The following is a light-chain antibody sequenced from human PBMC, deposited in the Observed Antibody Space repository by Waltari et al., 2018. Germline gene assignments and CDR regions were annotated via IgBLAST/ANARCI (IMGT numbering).Light chain of an antibody. CDR2: SDN. Sequence: QSVLTQPPSASGTPGQRVTISCSGSSSNIGRTTVNWYQLLPGTAPKLLIYSDNLRPSGVPDRFSGSKSGTAASLAISGLQSEDEADFYCAAWDDSLNGGVFGGGTKLTVL. CDR1: SSNIGRTT. V-gene: IGLV1-44*01. CDR3: AAWDDSLNGGV. J-gene: IGLJ3*02.